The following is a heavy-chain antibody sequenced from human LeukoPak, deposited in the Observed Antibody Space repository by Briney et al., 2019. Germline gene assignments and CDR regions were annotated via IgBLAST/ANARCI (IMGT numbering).Heavy chain of an antibody. Sequence: GGYLRLYCAASRFTFSSYAMHWVRQAPGKGLEGVAVISYDGSNKYYADSVKGRFTISRDNSKNTLYLQMNSLRAEDTAVYYCARGVVVAATFDYWGQGTLVTVSS. V-gene: IGHV3-30-3*01. J-gene: IGHJ4*02. CDR1: RFTFSSYA. D-gene: IGHD2-15*01. CDR3: ARGVVVAATFDY. CDR2: ISYDGSNK.